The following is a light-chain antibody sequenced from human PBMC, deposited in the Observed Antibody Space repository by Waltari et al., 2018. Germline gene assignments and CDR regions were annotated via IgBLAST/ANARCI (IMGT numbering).Light chain of an antibody. CDR2: DDN. CDR3: CSYAGSYTWV. J-gene: IGLJ3*02. CDR1: SSDVGTYNL. V-gene: IGLV2-23*01. Sequence: QSALTQPASVSGSPGQSITISCTGTSSDVGTYNLVSWYQQYPGKAPKVMIYDDNRRPSGVSDRFSGSKSGNTASLTSSGVQAEDEADYYCCSYAGSYTWVFGGGTKLTVL.